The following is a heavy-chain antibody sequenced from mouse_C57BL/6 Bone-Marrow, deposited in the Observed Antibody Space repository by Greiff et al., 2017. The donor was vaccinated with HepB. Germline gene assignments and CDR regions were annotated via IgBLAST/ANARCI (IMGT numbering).Heavy chain of an antibody. Sequence: DVKLVESGGGLVQSGRSLRLSCATSGFTFSDFYMEWVRQAPGKGLEWIAARRNKANDYTTEYSASVKGRFIVSRDTSQSILYLQMNALRAEDTAIYYCARGLWYRSYWYFDVWGTGTTVTVSS. J-gene: IGHJ1*03. CDR2: RRNKANDYTT. D-gene: IGHD2-1*01. CDR1: GFTFSDFY. V-gene: IGHV7-1*01. CDR3: ARGLWYRSYWYFDV.